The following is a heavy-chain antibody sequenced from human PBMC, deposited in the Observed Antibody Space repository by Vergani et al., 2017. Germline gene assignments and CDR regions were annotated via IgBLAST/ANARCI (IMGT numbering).Heavy chain of an antibody. J-gene: IGHJ4*02. CDR2: IQFDGSNQ. CDR3: AKHFRGWGIDY. D-gene: IGHD3-16*01. V-gene: IGHV3-30*02. CDR1: GFTLSNYD. Sequence: QVQLVESGGVVVQRRGSLRLSCATSGFTLSNYDMQWIRQGPGKGLEFVAFIQFDGSNQYYADSVKGRFTLSRDFSKNTLYLQMNSLRTDDTATYYCAKHFRGWGIDYWGQGTQVIVSS.